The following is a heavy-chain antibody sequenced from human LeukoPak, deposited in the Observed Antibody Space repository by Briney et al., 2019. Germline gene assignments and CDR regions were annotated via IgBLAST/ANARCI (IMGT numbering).Heavy chain of an antibody. V-gene: IGHV4-61*08. Sequence: SETLSLTCTVSGDPITTSSDYKWTWLRQPPRKGVEWIGYIYYSGSTNYNPSLQSRVTISVDTSNNQFSLKLTSVTAADTAVYYCAREYSAFDYWGQGTLVTVSS. CDR3: AREYSAFDY. CDR1: GDPITTSSDY. J-gene: IGHJ4*02. D-gene: IGHD5-12*01. CDR2: IYYSGST.